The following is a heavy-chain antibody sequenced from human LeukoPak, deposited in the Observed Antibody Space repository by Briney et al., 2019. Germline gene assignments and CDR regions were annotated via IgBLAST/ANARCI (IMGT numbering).Heavy chain of an antibody. CDR3: ATGRNYAFDG. D-gene: IGHD5-24*01. J-gene: IGHJ3*01. CDR2: MSVYNSNT. Sequence: ASVKLSCKAAGYTVSSSGTNWRRQAPGQGLEWRGWMSVYNSNTNYEQTLQGRVTMTPDPSTSTTYMEMRSLRSADPTAYYCATGRNYAFDGWGQGTMATVSS. CDR1: GYTVSSSG. V-gene: IGHV1-18*01.